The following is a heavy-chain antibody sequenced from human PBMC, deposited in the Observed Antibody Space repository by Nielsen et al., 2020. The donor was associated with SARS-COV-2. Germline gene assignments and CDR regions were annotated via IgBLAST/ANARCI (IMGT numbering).Heavy chain of an antibody. CDR3: ARVDDYGDYGGIDY. CDR2: IKQDGSEK. J-gene: IGHJ4*02. D-gene: IGHD4-17*01. Sequence: GESLKISCAASGFTFSSYWMSWVRQAPGKGLEWVANIKQDGSEKYYVDSVKGRFTISRDNAENSLYLQMNSLRAEDTAVYYCARVDDYGDYGGIDYWGQGTLVTVSS. CDR1: GFTFSSYW. V-gene: IGHV3-7*03.